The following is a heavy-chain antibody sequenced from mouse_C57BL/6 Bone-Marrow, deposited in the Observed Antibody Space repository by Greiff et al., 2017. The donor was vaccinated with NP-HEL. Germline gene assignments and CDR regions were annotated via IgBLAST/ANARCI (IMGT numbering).Heavy chain of an antibody. V-gene: IGHV5-6*01. Sequence: EVKLVESGGDLVKPGGSLKLSCAASGFTFSSYGMSWVRQTPDKRLEWVATISSGGSYTYYPDSVKGRFTISRDNAKNTLYLQMSSLKSEDTAMYYCARGVITTVVATDYWGQGTTLTVSS. CDR2: ISSGGSYT. CDR1: GFTFSSYG. D-gene: IGHD1-1*01. J-gene: IGHJ2*01. CDR3: ARGVITTVVATDY.